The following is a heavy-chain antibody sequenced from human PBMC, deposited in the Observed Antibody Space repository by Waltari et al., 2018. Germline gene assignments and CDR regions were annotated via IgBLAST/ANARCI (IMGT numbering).Heavy chain of an antibody. CDR1: GFTLTSYS. CDR2: INSRSSTI. Sequence: QLVESGGGLVQPGGSLRLSCAASGFTLTSYSMNWVRQAPGKGLEWVSYINSRSSTIDYADAVKGRLTISRYNSKNTLYLQMNSLRAEDTAVYYCARDSDPSAVFDAFDIWGQGTMVTVSS. V-gene: IGHV3-48*01. D-gene: IGHD3-10*02. CDR3: ARDSDPSAVFDAFDI. J-gene: IGHJ3*02.